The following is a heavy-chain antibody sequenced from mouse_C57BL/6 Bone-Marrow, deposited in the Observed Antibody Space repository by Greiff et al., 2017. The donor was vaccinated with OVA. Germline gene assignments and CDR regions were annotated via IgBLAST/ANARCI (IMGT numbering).Heavy chain of an antibody. CDR2: INPNNGGT. Sequence: VQLQQSGPELVKPGASVKISCKASGYTFTDYYMNWVKQSHGKSLEWIGDINPNNGGTSYNQKFKGKATLTVDKSSSTAYMELRSLTSEDSAVYYCAEGDYVGLRQDYAMDYWGQGTSVTVSS. J-gene: IGHJ4*01. CDR1: GYTFTDYY. D-gene: IGHD2-4*01. V-gene: IGHV1-26*01. CDR3: AEGDYVGLRQDYAMDY.